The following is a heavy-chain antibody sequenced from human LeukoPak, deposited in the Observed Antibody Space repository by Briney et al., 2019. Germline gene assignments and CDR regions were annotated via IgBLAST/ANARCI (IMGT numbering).Heavy chain of an antibody. CDR3: ARDIAINWFYS. CDR1: GGSTSSSNYY. Sequence: SETLSLTCTVSGGSTSSSNYYWGWIRQPPGKGLEWIGSMYYSGSTYYNLSLKSRVTISVDTSKNQFSLKLSSVTAADTAVYYCARDIAINWFYSWGQGTLVTVSS. V-gene: IGHV4-39*07. D-gene: IGHD2-21*01. CDR2: MYYSGST. J-gene: IGHJ5*01.